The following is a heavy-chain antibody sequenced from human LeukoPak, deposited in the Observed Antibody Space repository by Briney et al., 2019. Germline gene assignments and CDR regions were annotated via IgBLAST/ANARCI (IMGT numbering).Heavy chain of an antibody. CDR3: ARVSSDCRTSPSCYDY. CDR2: ISPYNGYT. CDR1: GYTFTNYG. Sequence: ASVKVSCKASGYTFTNYGISWVRQAPGQGLEWMGGISPYNGYTHYTQNLQGRVTVTTDTSTSTAYMELRSLRSDDTAVYYCARVSSDCRTSPSCYDYWGQGTLVIVSS. D-gene: IGHD2-2*01. J-gene: IGHJ4*02. V-gene: IGHV1-18*01.